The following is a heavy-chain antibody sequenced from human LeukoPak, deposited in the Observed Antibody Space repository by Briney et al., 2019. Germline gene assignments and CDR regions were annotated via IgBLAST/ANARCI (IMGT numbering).Heavy chain of an antibody. CDR1: GYTFTGYY. Sequence: ASVKVSCKASGYTFTGYYMHWVRQAPAQGLEWMGLINPNSGDTNYAQKFQGRVSMTRDTSISTAYMDLSGLRSDDTALYYCARGRGWDSGTYLGAWGQGTLVTVSS. V-gene: IGHV1-2*02. CDR3: ARGRGWDSGTYLGA. CDR2: INPNSGDT. D-gene: IGHD1-26*01. J-gene: IGHJ5*02.